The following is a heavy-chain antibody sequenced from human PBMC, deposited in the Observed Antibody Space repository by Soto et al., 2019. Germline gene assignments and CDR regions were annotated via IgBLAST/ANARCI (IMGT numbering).Heavy chain of an antibody. D-gene: IGHD1-1*01. CDR3: ARATLRNWNDGLDFDY. CDR2: INDGGST. V-gene: IGHV4-34*01. Sequence: PSETLSLTCAVYGESFNGYYWTWIRQAPGKGLEWIGEINDGGSTNYNPSLKSRVTISVDTSKNQFSLKLSSVTAADTAVYYCARATLRNWNDGLDFDYWGQGTLVTVSS. J-gene: IGHJ4*02. CDR1: GESFNGYY.